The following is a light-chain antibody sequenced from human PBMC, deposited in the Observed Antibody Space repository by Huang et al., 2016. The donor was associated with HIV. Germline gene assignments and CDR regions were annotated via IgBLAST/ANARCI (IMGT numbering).Light chain of an antibody. CDR3: QQHYGRQST. J-gene: IGKJ1*01. CDR2: WAS. CDR1: QSLLYRSNNQNY. V-gene: IGKV4-1*01. Sequence: IVMTQSPESLAVSLGERASINCKSSQSLLYRSNNQNYLAWYQKKKGHPPTLLIYWASVRDVGVPERFSGGGAGTNFTLTINSLQADDVAVYYCQQHYGRQSTFGQGT.